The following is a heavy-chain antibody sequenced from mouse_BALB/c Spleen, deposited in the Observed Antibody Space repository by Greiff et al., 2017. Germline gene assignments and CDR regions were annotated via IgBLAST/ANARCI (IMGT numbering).Heavy chain of an antibody. CDR3: ARSTMITTGAMDY. V-gene: IGHV1-28*01. CDR2: IDPFNGGT. Sequence: EVQLQQSGPELMKPGASVKISCKASGYSFTSYYMHWVKQSHGKSLEWIGYIDPFNGGTSYNQKFKGKATLTVDKSSSTAYMHLSSLTSEDSAVYYCARSTMITTGAMDYWGQGTSVTVSS. D-gene: IGHD2-4*01. CDR1: GYSFTSYY. J-gene: IGHJ4*01.